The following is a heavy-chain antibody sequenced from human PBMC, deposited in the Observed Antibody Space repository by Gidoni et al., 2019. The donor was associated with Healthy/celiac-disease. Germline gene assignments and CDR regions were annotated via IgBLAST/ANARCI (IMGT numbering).Heavy chain of an antibody. Sequence: EVQLVESGGGLVKPGGSLRLSCAASGFTFSSYRMNWVRQAPGKGLEWVSSISSSSSYIYYADSVKGRFTISRDNAKNSLYLQMNSLRAEDTAVYYCARDLEGYYGSGSYDPFDYWGQGTLVTVSS. J-gene: IGHJ4*02. CDR3: ARDLEGYYGSGSYDPFDY. D-gene: IGHD3-10*01. CDR2: ISSSSSYI. V-gene: IGHV3-21*01. CDR1: GFTFSSYR.